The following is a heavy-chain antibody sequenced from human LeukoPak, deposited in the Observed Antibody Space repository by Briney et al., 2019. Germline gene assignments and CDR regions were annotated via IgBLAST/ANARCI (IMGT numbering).Heavy chain of an antibody. D-gene: IGHD3-10*01. V-gene: IGHV1-69*05. Sequence: SVKVSCKASGGTFSSYAISWVRQAPGQGLEWMGGIIPIFGTANYAQKFQGRVTITTDESTSTAYMELSSLRSEDTAVYYCARDKGWFGELLSSYYYYYMDVWGKGTTVTASS. CDR1: GGTFSSYA. J-gene: IGHJ6*03. CDR2: IIPIFGTA. CDR3: ARDKGWFGELLSSYYYYYMDV.